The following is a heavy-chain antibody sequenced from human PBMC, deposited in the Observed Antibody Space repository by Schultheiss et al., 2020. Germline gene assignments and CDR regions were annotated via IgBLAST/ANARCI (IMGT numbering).Heavy chain of an antibody. D-gene: IGHD1-1*01. CDR2: INHSGST. CDR1: GGSISSSNW. V-gene: IGHV4-4*02. Sequence: SETLSLTCAVSGGSISSSNWWSWIRQPPGKGLEWIGEINHSGSTNYNPSLKSRVTISVDTSKNQFSLKLSSVTAADTAVYYCARRRGAGTTWYYYYYMDVWGKGTTVTVSS. J-gene: IGHJ6*03. CDR3: ARRRGAGTTWYYYYYMDV.